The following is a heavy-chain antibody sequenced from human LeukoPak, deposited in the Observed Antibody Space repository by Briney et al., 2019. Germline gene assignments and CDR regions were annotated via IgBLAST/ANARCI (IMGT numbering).Heavy chain of an antibody. CDR2: INHSGST. V-gene: IGHV4-34*01. CDR3: ARDSTTVTLPFFDY. Sequence: PSETLSLTCTVSGASINSYYWSWIRQPPGKGLEWIGEINHSGSTNYNPSLKSRIAISVDTSKNQFSLKLSSVTAADTAVYYCARDSTTVTLPFFDYWGQGTLVTVSS. CDR1: GASINSYY. J-gene: IGHJ4*02. D-gene: IGHD4-17*01.